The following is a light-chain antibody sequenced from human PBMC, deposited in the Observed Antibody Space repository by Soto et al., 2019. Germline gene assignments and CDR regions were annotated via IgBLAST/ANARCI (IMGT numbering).Light chain of an antibody. CDR3: QQDYNYPWT. CDR1: QSISSY. J-gene: IGKJ1*01. CDR2: AAS. Sequence: DIQMTQSQSSLSASVGDRVTITCRDSQSISSYLNLYQQKPGKAPKLLIYAASSLQSGDPSRFSGSGSGTDFTLTISSLQPEDFATYYCQQDYNYPWTFGQGTKVDIK. V-gene: IGKV1-39*01.